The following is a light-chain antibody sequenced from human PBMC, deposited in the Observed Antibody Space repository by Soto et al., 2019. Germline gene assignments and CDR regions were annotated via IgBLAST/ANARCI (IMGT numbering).Light chain of an antibody. CDR1: QSVSSSY. Sequence: EIVLTQSPGTLSLSPGERATLSCRASQSVSSSYLAWYQQKPGQAPRLLIYDASSRATGIPDRFSGSGSGTDVTLTISRREPEDFAVYYCQQYGSTPPYTFGQGTELEIK. CDR3: QQYGSTPPYT. V-gene: IGKV3-20*01. J-gene: IGKJ2*01. CDR2: DAS.